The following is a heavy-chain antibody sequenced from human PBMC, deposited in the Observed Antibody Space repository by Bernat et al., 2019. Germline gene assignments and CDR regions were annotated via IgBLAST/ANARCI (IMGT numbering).Heavy chain of an antibody. CDR3: ARVRPVAGH. V-gene: IGHV3-48*02. D-gene: IGHD6-19*01. CDR2: ISSSSSTI. CDR1: GFTFSSYS. Sequence: EVQLVESGGGLVQPGGSLRLSCAASGFTFSSYSMNWVRRAPGKGLEWVSYISSSSSTIYYADSVKGRFTISRDNAKNSLYLEMNSLGDEDTAVYYCARVRPVAGHWGQGTLVTVSS. J-gene: IGHJ4*02.